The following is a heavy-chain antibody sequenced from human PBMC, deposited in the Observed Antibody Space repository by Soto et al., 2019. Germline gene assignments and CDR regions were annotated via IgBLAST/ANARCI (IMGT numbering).Heavy chain of an antibody. CDR1: GFTFSSYG. V-gene: IGHV3-33*01. D-gene: IGHD5-12*01. J-gene: IGHJ6*02. Sequence: PGGSLRLSCAASGFTFSSYGMHWVRQAPGKGLEWVAVIWYDGSNKYYADSVKGRFTISRDNSKNTLYLQMNSLGAEDTAVYYCARGWLQLHYYYYGMDVWGQGTTVTVSS. CDR2: IWYDGSNK. CDR3: ARGWLQLHYYYYGMDV.